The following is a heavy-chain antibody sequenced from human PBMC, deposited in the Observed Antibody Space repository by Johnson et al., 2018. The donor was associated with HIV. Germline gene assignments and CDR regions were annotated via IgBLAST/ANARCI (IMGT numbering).Heavy chain of an antibody. CDR3: ARDPSPIVGATYAFDI. Sequence: QVQLVESGGGVVQPGRSLRLSCAASGFTFSSYAMHWVRQAPGKGLEWVAVIYSGGSTYYADSVKGRFTISRDNSKNTMDLQMNSLRAEETAVYYCARDPSPIVGATYAFDIWGQGTMVTVSS. D-gene: IGHD1-26*01. CDR1: GFTFSSYA. V-gene: IGHV3-NL1*01. CDR2: IYSGGST. J-gene: IGHJ3*02.